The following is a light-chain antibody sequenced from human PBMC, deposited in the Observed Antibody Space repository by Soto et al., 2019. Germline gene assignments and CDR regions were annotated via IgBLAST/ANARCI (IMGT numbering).Light chain of an antibody. CDR3: SSYTSNTTPLI. Sequence: QSALTQPASVSGSPGQSVTISCTGTSSDIGSYDLVSWYQHHPGKAPRLLIYDVSHRPSGVSNRFSASKSGNTASLIISGLQADDEADYYCSSYTSNTTPLIFGGGTQLTVL. CDR2: DVS. CDR1: SSDIGSYDL. J-gene: IGLJ2*01. V-gene: IGLV2-14*02.